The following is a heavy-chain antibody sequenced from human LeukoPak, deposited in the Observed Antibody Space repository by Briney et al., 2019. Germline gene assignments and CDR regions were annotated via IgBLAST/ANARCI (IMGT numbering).Heavy chain of an antibody. CDR3: ARGSVDTAMVD. CDR1: GGSISSGSYY. Sequence: SETLSLTCTVSGGSISSGSYYWSWIRQPAGKGLEWIGRIYTSGSTHYNPSLKSRVTISVDTSKNQFSLKLSSVTAADTAVYYCARGSVDTAMVDWGQGTLVTVSS. D-gene: IGHD5-18*01. V-gene: IGHV4-61*02. J-gene: IGHJ4*02. CDR2: IYTSGST.